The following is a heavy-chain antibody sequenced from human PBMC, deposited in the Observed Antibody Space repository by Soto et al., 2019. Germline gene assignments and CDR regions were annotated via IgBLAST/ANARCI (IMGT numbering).Heavy chain of an antibody. CDR1: GGSFSGYY. V-gene: IGHV4-34*01. CDR2: IKHSGST. CDR3: AKGKYPHY. Sequence: PSETLSLTCAVYGGSFSGYYWSWIRQPPGKGLEWIGEIKHSGSTNYNPSLKSRVTISADTSKNQFSLKLSSVTAADTAVYYCAKGKYPHYCGQGTLVTVSS. J-gene: IGHJ4*02.